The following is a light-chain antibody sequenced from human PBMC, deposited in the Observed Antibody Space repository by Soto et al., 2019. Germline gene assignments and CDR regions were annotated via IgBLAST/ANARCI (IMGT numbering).Light chain of an antibody. V-gene: IGKV1-9*01. CDR1: QGISSY. J-gene: IGKJ5*01. CDR3: QHLNGYPIT. Sequence: IQVTQSPSSLSASVGARGTISCWTSQGISSYLAWYQQKQGKXXKXXIYAASTLQSGVPSRFSGSGSGTDFTLTISSLQPEDCATYYCQHLNGYPITFGQGTRLEIK. CDR2: AAS.